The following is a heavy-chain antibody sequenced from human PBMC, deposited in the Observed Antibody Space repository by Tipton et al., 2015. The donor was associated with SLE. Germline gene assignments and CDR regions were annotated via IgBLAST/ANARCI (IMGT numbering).Heavy chain of an antibody. Sequence: TLSLTCTVSGGSISSGSYYWSWIRQPAGKGLEWIGRIYTSGSTNYNPSLKSRATISVDTSKNQFSLKLSSVTAADTAVYYCARRGLGYCSSTSCYSPSWYFDLWGRGTLVTVSS. CDR1: GGSISSGSYY. V-gene: IGHV4-61*02. CDR3: ARRGLGYCSSTSCYSPSWYFDL. CDR2: IYTSGST. D-gene: IGHD2-2*02. J-gene: IGHJ2*01.